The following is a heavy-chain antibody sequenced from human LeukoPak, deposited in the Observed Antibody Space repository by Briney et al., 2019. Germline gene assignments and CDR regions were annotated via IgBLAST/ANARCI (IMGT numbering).Heavy chain of an antibody. D-gene: IGHD3-3*01. Sequence: GRSLRLSCAASGFTFSSYAMHWVRQAPGKGLEWVAVISYDGSNKYYADSVKGRFTISRDNSKNTLYLQMNSLRAEDTAVYYCARVLNVYDFWSGYYSYGMDVWGQGTTVTVSS. CDR3: ARVLNVYDFWSGYYSYGMDV. J-gene: IGHJ6*02. V-gene: IGHV3-30-3*01. CDR1: GFTFSSYA. CDR2: ISYDGSNK.